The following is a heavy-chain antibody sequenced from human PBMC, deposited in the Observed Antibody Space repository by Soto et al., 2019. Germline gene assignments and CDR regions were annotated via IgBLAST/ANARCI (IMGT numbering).Heavy chain of an antibody. D-gene: IGHD3-9*01. V-gene: IGHV3-7*01. J-gene: IGHJ4*02. Sequence: PGGSLRLSCAASGFAFSSYWISWVRQAPGKGLEWVANIKKDGSEEYYVDSVKGRFTISRDSAKNSLYLQMNSLRAEDTAVYYCATSSDTGYIFDFWGQGTLVTVSS. CDR2: IKKDGSEE. CDR3: ATSSDTGYIFDF. CDR1: GFAFSSYW.